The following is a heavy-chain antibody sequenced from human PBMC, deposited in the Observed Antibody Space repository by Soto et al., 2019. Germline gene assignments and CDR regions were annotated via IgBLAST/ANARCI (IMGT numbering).Heavy chain of an antibody. J-gene: IGHJ6*02. CDR2: ISPIFGTA. CDR1: GGTFSSYA. Sequence: QVQLVQSGAEVKKPGSSVKVSCKASGGTFSSYAISWVRQAPGQGLEWMGGISPIFGTANYAQKFQGRVTITADESPSTAYMELSSLRSADTAVYYCARHQRDIVVVPAAISDYYYYGMDVWGQGTTVTVAS. D-gene: IGHD2-2*01. V-gene: IGHV1-69*01. CDR3: ARHQRDIVVVPAAISDYYYYGMDV.